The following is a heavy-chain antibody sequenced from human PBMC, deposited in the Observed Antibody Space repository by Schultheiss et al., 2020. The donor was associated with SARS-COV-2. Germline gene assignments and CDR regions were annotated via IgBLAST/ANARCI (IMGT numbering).Heavy chain of an antibody. V-gene: IGHV2-5*08. CDR3: ARPLIPYYYDSSGYPRHYYFDY. Sequence: SGPTLVKPTQTLTLTCTFSGFSLSTSGMCVSWIRQPPGKALEWLALIYWDDDKRYSPSLKSRLTITKDTSKNQVVLTMTNMDPVDTATYYCARPLIPYYYDSSGYPRHYYFDYWGQGTLVTVSS. CDR2: IYWDDDK. CDR1: GFSLSTSGMC. D-gene: IGHD3-22*01. J-gene: IGHJ4*02.